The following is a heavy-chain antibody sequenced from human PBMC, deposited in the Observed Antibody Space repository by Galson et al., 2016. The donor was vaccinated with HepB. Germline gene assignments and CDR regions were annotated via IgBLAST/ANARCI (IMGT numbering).Heavy chain of an antibody. CDR3: VRGFLSNSFDY. CDR2: IGSGGGPI. V-gene: IGHV3-21*06. CDR1: GFNLRAYS. Sequence: SLRLSCATSGFNLRAYSMDWVRQTPGKGLEWVSFIGSGGGPIYYADSVKGRFTISNDYARNSLYLQMNSLRVGDTAIYYCVRGFLSNSFDYWGQGALVTVSS. D-gene: IGHD4-23*01. J-gene: IGHJ4*02.